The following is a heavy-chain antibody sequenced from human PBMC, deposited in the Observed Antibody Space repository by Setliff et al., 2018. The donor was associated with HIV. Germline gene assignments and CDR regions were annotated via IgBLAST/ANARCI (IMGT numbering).Heavy chain of an antibody. D-gene: IGHD3-10*01. V-gene: IGHV4-39*07. Sequence: SETLSLTCTVSGGSISGSDYYWAWIRQPPGKGLEWIGSIYYSGTTYYNPSLKSRVTISVDTSKNQFSLKLSSVTAADTAVYYCARETGSGSYYDYWGQGTLVTVSS. CDR2: IYYSGTT. CDR3: ARETGSGSYYDY. J-gene: IGHJ4*02. CDR1: GGSISGSDYY.